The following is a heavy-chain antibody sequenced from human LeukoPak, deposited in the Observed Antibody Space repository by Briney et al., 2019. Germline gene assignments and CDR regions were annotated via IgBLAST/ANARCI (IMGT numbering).Heavy chain of an antibody. CDR3: ARGSPWFDP. CDR1: GFTFSSYA. J-gene: IGHJ5*02. Sequence: GGPLRLSCAASGFTFSSYAMSWVRQAPGKGLVWVSRINADGSSTTYADSVKGRFTISRDNAENTLYLQMNSLRAEDTAVYYCARGSPWFDPWGRGTLVTVSS. V-gene: IGHV3-74*01. CDR2: INADGSST.